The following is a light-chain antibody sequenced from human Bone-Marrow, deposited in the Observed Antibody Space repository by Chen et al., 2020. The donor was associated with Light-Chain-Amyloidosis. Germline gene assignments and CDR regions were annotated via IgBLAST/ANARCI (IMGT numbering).Light chain of an antibody. Sequence: SYVLTQPSSVSVAPGQTATIACGGNNIGSTSVHWYQQTPGQAPLLVVYDDSDRPSGLPEGLSGSNSGNAATLTSSRVEAGDEADYYCQVWDRSSDRPVFGGGTKLTVL. J-gene: IGLJ3*02. V-gene: IGLV3-21*02. CDR2: DDS. CDR1: NIGSTS. CDR3: QVWDRSSDRPV.